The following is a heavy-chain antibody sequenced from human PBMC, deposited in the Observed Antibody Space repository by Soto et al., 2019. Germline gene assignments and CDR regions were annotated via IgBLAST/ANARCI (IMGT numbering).Heavy chain of an antibody. D-gene: IGHD6-19*01. CDR3: ARLYPGSGWPYHYYGMDV. Sequence: EVQLVESGGGLVQPGGSLRLSCAASGFTFSTYWMSWVRQAPGKGLEWVAKVKQDGGDTYYVDSVKGRFTISRENDENSVYLQMNSLRAEVTAVYYCARLYPGSGWPYHYYGMDVWGRGTTVTVSS. CDR2: VKQDGGDT. CDR1: GFTFSTYW. J-gene: IGHJ6*02. V-gene: IGHV3-7*01.